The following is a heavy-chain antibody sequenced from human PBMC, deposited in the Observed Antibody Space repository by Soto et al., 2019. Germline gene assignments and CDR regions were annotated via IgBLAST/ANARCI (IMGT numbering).Heavy chain of an antibody. J-gene: IGHJ3*02. CDR2: IYPGDSDT. V-gene: IGHV5-51*01. Sequence: PGESLKISCMGSGYKVSTWHNFTSYWIAWVRQMPGDGLEWMGIIYPGDSDTRYSPSFQGQVTISADKSINSVYLQWSSLKASDTATYYCARSRTMITTEGGAFDIWGQGTMVTVSS. CDR3: ARSRTMITTEGGAFDI. D-gene: IGHD3-22*01. CDR1: GYKVSTWHNFTSYW.